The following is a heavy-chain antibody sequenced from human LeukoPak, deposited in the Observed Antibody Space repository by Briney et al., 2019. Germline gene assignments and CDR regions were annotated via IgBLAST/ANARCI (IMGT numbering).Heavy chain of an antibody. D-gene: IGHD2-2*01. CDR3: ARGLDCSSTSCYYYGMDV. CDR1: GGSFSGYY. J-gene: IGHJ6*02. V-gene: IGHV4-34*01. Sequence: SETLSLTCAVYGGSFSGYYWSWIRQPPGKGLEWIGEINHSGSTNYNPSLKSRVTISVDTSKNQFSLKLSSVTAADTAVYYCARGLDCSSTSCYYYGMDVWGQGTTVTVSS. CDR2: INHSGST.